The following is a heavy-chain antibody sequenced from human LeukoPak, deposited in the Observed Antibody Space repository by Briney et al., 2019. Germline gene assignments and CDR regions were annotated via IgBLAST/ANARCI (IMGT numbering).Heavy chain of an antibody. Sequence: SETLSLTCAVYGRAFSGYYWSWIRQPPGKGLEWIGEINHSGSTNYNPSLKSRVTISVDTSKNQFSLKLSSVTAADTAVYYCARGSSCTNGVCYVAFDIWGQGTMVTVSS. CDR1: GRAFSGYY. CDR2: INHSGST. J-gene: IGHJ3*02. D-gene: IGHD2-8*01. CDR3: ARGSSCTNGVCYVAFDI. V-gene: IGHV4-34*01.